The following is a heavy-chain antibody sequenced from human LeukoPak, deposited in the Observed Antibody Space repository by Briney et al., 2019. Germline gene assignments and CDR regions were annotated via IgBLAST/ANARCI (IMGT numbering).Heavy chain of an antibody. CDR1: GDSINSLDL. CDR2: MYLSGTT. V-gene: IGHV4-4*02. J-gene: IGHJ5*02. D-gene: IGHD3-16*02. Sequence: PSGTLSLTCTVSGDSINSLDLWSWVRQPPGKGLEWIGEMYLSGTTHSNPSVKSRLTLSIDNFKNYFSLTLSSVTAADTAVYYCAFGDYYRLDPWGQGTLVTVSS. CDR3: AFGDYYRLDP.